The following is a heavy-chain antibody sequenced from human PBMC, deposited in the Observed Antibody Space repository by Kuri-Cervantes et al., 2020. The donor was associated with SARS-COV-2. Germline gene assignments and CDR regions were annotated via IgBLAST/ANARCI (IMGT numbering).Heavy chain of an antibody. CDR2: VNHRGST. CDR1: GESFSGYY. J-gene: IGHJ6*03. D-gene: IGHD4-17*01. Sequence: SETLSLTCALYGESFSGYYWNWIRQSPGKGLQWIGEVNHRGSTNYNPSLKSRVTISVDTSSKQFSLNLSSVTAADTAVYYCARAYGFLRYIYYMDVWSRGTTVTVSS. CDR3: ARAYGFLRYIYYMDV. V-gene: IGHV4-34*01.